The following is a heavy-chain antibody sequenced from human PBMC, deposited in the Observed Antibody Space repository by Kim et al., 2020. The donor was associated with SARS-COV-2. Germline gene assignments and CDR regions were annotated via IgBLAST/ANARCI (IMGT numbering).Heavy chain of an antibody. CDR3: ARDGYSSGDQYY. D-gene: IGHD6-19*01. Sequence: NYAQKFQGRVTITADESTSTAYMELSSLRSEDTAVYYCARDGYSSGDQYYWGQGTLVTVSS. V-gene: IGHV1-69*01. J-gene: IGHJ4*02.